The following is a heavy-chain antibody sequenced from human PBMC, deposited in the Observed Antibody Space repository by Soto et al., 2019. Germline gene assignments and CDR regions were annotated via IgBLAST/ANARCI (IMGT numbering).Heavy chain of an antibody. CDR3: ARGFKRITIFGVVIWFDP. Sequence: SCKASGGTFSSYTISWVRQAPGQGLEWMGRIIPILGIANYAQKFQGRVTITADKSTSTAYMELSSLRPEDTAVYYCARGFKRITIFGVVIWFDPWGQGTLVTVSS. CDR1: GGTFSSYT. J-gene: IGHJ5*02. CDR2: IIPILGIA. D-gene: IGHD3-3*01. V-gene: IGHV1-69*02.